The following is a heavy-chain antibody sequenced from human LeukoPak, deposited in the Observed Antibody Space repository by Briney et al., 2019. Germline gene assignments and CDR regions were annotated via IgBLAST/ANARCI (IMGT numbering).Heavy chain of an antibody. CDR2: IIPILGIA. CDR1: GGTFSSYA. CDR3: ARKEGSGRYEFDY. V-gene: IGHV1-69*04. J-gene: IGHJ4*02. D-gene: IGHD6-19*01. Sequence: GASVKVSCKASGGTFSSYAISWVRRAPGQGLEWMGRIIPILGIANYAQKFQGRVTITADKSTSTAYMELSSLRSEDTAVYYCARKEGSGRYEFDYWGQGTLVTVSS.